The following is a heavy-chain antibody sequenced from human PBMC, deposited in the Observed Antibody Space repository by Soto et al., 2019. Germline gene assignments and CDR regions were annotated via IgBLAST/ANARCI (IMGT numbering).Heavy chain of an antibody. CDR1: GYTLTELS. CDR2: FDPEDGET. D-gene: IGHD2-2*01. V-gene: IGHV1-24*01. J-gene: IGHJ4*02. CDR3: ATDSYIVVVPAAMGGFDY. Sequence: GASVKVSCKVSGYTLTELSMHWVRQAPGKGLEWMGGFDPEDGETIYAQKFQGRVTMTEDTSTDTAYMELSSLRSEDTAVYYCATDSYIVVVPAAMGGFDYWGQGTLVTVSS.